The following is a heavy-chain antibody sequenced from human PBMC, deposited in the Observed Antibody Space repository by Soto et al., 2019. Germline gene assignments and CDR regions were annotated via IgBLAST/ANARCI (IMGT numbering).Heavy chain of an antibody. D-gene: IGHD3-10*01. CDR1: GFSLSTSGVG. Sequence: QITLKESGPTLVKPTQTLTLTCTFSGFSLSTSGVGVGWIRQPPGKPLEWLALIYWDDDKRYSPSLKSRLPITKETSKSQLVLTMTNMEPVGTATYSCAHSRPYYYGSGSQTYNWFDPWGQGTLVTVSS. J-gene: IGHJ5*02. V-gene: IGHV2-5*02. CDR2: IYWDDDK. CDR3: AHSRPYYYGSGSQTYNWFDP.